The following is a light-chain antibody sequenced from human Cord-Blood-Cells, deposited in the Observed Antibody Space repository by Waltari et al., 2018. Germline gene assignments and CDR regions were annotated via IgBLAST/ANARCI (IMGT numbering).Light chain of an antibody. V-gene: IGLV1-40*01. Sequence: QSVLTQPPSVSGAPGQRVTISCTGSSSNIGAGYDVHWYQQLPGTAPNLLTYGNSNRPSGVPDRFSGSKSGTSASLAITGLQAEDEADYYCQSYDSSLSPWVFGGGTKLTVL. CDR2: GNS. CDR3: QSYDSSLSPWV. J-gene: IGLJ3*02. CDR1: SSNIGAGYD.